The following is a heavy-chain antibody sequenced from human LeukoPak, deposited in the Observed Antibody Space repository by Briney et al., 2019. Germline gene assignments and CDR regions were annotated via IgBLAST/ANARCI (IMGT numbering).Heavy chain of an antibody. CDR2: FSGSGGST. Sequence: GGSLRLSCAASGFTFSSYAMSWVRQAPGKGLEWVSTFSGSGGSTHYADSVKGRFTISKDTSRNTLYLQMNTLRLEDTAVYYCAKDLMRDRWFGESWGQGTLVTVSS. D-gene: IGHD3-10*01. V-gene: IGHV3-23*01. CDR1: GFTFSSYA. J-gene: IGHJ5*02. CDR3: AKDLMRDRWFGES.